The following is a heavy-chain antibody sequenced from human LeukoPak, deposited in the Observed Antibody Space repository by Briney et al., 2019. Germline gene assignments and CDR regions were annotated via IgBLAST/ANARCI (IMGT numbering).Heavy chain of an antibody. J-gene: IGHJ4*02. CDR1: GFTFSTYS. CDR2: IYSGGST. Sequence: GGSLRLSCAPSGFTFSTYSMNWVRQAPGKGLEWVSLIYSGGSTYYADSVKGRFIISRDSSKNTLYLQMNSLRAEDTAVYYCAREVRGGNSFDYWGQGTLVTVSS. V-gene: IGHV3-66*01. D-gene: IGHD3-10*01. CDR3: AREVRGGNSFDY.